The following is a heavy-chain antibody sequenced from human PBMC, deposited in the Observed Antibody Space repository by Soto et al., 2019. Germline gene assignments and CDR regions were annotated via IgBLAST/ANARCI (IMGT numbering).Heavy chain of an antibody. J-gene: IGHJ6*02. CDR1: GFTFSSYA. CDR2: ISGSGGST. CDR3: ASAAREYYYYGMDV. V-gene: IGHV3-23*01. Sequence: EVPLLESGGGLVQPGGSLRLSCAASGFTFSSYAMSWVRQAPGKGLKWVSAISGSGGSTYYADSVRGRFTISRDNSKNTLYLQMNSLRAEDTAVYYCASAAREYYYYGMDVWGQGTTVTVSS.